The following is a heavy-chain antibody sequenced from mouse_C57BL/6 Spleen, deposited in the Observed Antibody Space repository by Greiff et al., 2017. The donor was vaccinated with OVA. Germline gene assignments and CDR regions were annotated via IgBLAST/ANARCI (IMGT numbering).Heavy chain of an antibody. J-gene: IGHJ3*01. CDR1: GFSLTSYG. V-gene: IGHV2-5*01. Sequence: VQRVESGPGLVQPSQSLSITCTVSGFSLTSYGVHWVRQSPGKGLEWLGVIWRGGSTDYNAAFMSRLSITKDNSKSQVFFKMNSLQADDTAIYYCAKNGDGYSSWFAYWGQGTLVTVSA. CDR3: AKNGDGYSSWFAY. CDR2: IWRGGST. D-gene: IGHD2-3*01.